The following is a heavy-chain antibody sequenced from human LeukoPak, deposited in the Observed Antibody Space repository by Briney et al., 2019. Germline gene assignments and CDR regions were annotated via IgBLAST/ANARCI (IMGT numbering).Heavy chain of an antibody. D-gene: IGHD3-9*01. Sequence: SETLSLTCTVSGGSISSYYWSWIRQPPGKGLEWIGYIYYSGSTNYYPSLKSRVTISVDSSKNQFSLKVSSVTAADTAVYFCAKSYYTILTGYYHYFDYWGQGTLVTVSP. CDR3: AKSYYTILTGYYHYFDY. J-gene: IGHJ4*02. V-gene: IGHV4-59*01. CDR1: GGSISSYY. CDR2: IYYSGST.